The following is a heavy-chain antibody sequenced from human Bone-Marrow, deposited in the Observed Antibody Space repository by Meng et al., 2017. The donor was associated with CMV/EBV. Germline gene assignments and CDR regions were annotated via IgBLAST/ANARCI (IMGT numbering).Heavy chain of an antibody. J-gene: IGHJ1*01. D-gene: IGHD2/OR15-2a*01. Sequence: SETLSLTCSVSGDSINSSSFYWGWIRQPPGKGLEWIGSVYYSGRSNYASSLKSRVTISVDTSKNQFSLKLTSVTAADSAVYYCVSGLGYWVQGTLVTVSS. CDR1: GDSINSSSFY. CDR2: VYYSGRS. CDR3: VSGLGY. V-gene: IGHV4-39*07.